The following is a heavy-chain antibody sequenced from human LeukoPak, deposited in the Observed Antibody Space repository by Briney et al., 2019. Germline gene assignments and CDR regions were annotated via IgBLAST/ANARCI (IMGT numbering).Heavy chain of an antibody. CDR1: GFTFSSYW. Sequence: GGSLRLSCAASGFTFSSYWMSWVRQAPGKGLEWVANIKQEGSARYYVDSVTGRFTISRDNAMNSLYLQMNSLRVEDTAVYYCARDPGIAAAGTVGYFDSWGQGILVTVSS. V-gene: IGHV3-7*01. CDR2: IKQEGSAR. CDR3: ARDPGIAAAGTVGYFDS. D-gene: IGHD6-13*01. J-gene: IGHJ4*02.